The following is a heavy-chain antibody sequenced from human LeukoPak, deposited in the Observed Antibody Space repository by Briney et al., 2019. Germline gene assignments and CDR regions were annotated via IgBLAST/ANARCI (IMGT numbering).Heavy chain of an antibody. CDR1: GGSFSGYY. CDR3: ARSGYSYGYYYYYMDV. CDR2: IYYSGST. Sequence: PSETLSLTCAVYGGSFSGYYWSWIRQPPGKGLEWIGYIYYSGSTNYNPSLKSRVTISVDTSKNQFSLKLSSVTAADTAVYYCARSGYSYGYYYYYMDVWGKGTTVTISS. V-gene: IGHV4-59*01. J-gene: IGHJ6*03. D-gene: IGHD5-18*01.